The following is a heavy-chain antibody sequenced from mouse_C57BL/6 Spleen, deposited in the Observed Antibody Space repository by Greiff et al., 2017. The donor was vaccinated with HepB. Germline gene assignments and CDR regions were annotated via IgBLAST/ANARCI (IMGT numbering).Heavy chain of an antibody. J-gene: IGHJ4*01. V-gene: IGHV3-6*01. Sequence: VQLQQSGPGLVKPSQSLSLTCSVTGYSITSGYYWNWIRQFPGNKLEWMGYISYDGSNNYNPSLKNRISITRDTSKNQFFLKLNSVTTEDTATYYCAREEIYYYGSSPFYYAMDYWGQGTSVTVSS. CDR3: AREEIYYYGSSPFYYAMDY. D-gene: IGHD1-1*01. CDR2: ISYDGSN. CDR1: GYSITSGYY.